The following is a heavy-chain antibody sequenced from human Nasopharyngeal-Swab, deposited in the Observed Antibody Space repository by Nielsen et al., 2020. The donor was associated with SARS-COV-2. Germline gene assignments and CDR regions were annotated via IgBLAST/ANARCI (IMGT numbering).Heavy chain of an antibody. Sequence: GGSLRLSCTASGFTFGDYAMSWVRQAPGKGLEWVANIKQDGSEKYYVDSVKGRFTISRDNAKNSLYLQMNSLRAEDTAVYYCARKNYFDYWGQGTLVTVSS. CDR3: ARKNYFDY. V-gene: IGHV3-7*01. J-gene: IGHJ4*02. CDR2: IKQDGSEK. CDR1: GFTFGDYA.